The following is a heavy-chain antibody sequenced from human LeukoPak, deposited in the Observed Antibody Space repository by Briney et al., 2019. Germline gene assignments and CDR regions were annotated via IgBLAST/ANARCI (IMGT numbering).Heavy chain of an antibody. Sequence: SETLSLTCTVSSGSISSSSYYWGWIRQPPGKGLEWIGSIYYSGSTYYNPSLKSRVTISVDTSKNQFSLKLSSVTAADTAVYYCASPYCSSTSCYNWFDPWGQGTLVTVSS. CDR1: SGSISSSSYY. J-gene: IGHJ5*02. V-gene: IGHV4-39*01. D-gene: IGHD2-2*01. CDR2: IYYSGST. CDR3: ASPYCSSTSCYNWFDP.